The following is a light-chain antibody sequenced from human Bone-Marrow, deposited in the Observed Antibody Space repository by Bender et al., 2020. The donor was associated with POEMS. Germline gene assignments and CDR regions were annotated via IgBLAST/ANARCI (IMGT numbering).Light chain of an antibody. CDR3: AVWDDSLNGWV. CDR2: SSH. CDR1: SSNIGAHA. J-gene: IGLJ3*02. Sequence: QSVLTQPPSASGTPGQRVTISCSGGSSNIGAHAVNWYQHLPGTAPKLLIYSSHRRPSEVPNRFSGSRSGTSASLAISGLRSEDEAAYYCAVWDDSLNGWVFGGGTKLTVL. V-gene: IGLV1-44*01.